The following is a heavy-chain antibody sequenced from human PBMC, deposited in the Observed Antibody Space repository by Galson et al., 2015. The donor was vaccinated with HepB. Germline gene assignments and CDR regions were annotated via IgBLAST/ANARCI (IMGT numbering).Heavy chain of an antibody. CDR3: AGSYSAFDI. CDR1: GFTFSSYW. Sequence: SLRLSCAASGFTFSSYWMSWVRQAPGKGLEWVANIKQDGSEKYYVDSVKGRFTISRDNAENSLYLQVNSLRAEDTAVYYCAGSYSAFDIWGQGTMVTVSS. CDR2: IKQDGSEK. V-gene: IGHV3-7*03. D-gene: IGHD3-10*01. J-gene: IGHJ3*02.